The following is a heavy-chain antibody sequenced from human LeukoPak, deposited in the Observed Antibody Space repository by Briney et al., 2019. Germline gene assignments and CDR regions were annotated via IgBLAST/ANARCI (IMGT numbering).Heavy chain of an antibody. V-gene: IGHV3-9*01. CDR1: GFTFDDYA. Sequence: PGGSLRLSCAASGFTFDDYAMHWVRQAPGKGLEWVSGISWNSGSIGYADSVKGRFTISRDNAKNSLYLQMNSLRAEDTALYYCAKVMVYDSSGLDDAFDIWGQGTMVTVSS. D-gene: IGHD3-22*01. CDR3: AKVMVYDSSGLDDAFDI. J-gene: IGHJ3*02. CDR2: ISWNSGSI.